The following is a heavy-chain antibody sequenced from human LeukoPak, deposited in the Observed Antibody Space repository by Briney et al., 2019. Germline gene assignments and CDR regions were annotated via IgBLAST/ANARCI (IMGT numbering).Heavy chain of an antibody. J-gene: IGHJ4*03. CDR2: IDHRGVS. Sequence: SETLSLTCAVSGESFSAYFRSWIRQVPGKGLEWIGEIDHRGVSTYNSSLKSRATMLVDASNNHFSLSLTSVTAADTATYYCASRSLTLAAARCFDDWGQGTVVTVSS. CDR3: ASRSLTLAAARCFDD. V-gene: IGHV4-34*01. D-gene: IGHD2-15*01. CDR1: GESFSAYF.